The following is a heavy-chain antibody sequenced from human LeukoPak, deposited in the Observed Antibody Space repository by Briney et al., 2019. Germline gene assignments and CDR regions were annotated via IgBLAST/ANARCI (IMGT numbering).Heavy chain of an antibody. Sequence: ASVKVSCKASGYTFTSYGISWARQAPGQGLEWMGWISAYNGNTNYAQKLQGRVTMTRDTSISTAYMELSRLRSDDTAVYYCARELDCSSTSCYRAFDIWGQGTMVTVSS. D-gene: IGHD2-2*02. CDR1: GYTFTSYG. V-gene: IGHV1-18*01. CDR2: ISAYNGNT. J-gene: IGHJ3*02. CDR3: ARELDCSSTSCYRAFDI.